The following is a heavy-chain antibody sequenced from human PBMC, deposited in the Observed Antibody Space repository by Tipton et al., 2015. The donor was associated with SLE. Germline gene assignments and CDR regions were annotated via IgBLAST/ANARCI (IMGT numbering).Heavy chain of an antibody. CDR1: GGSFSGYY. J-gene: IGHJ4*02. Sequence: LRLSCAVYGGSFSGYYWSWIRQPPGKGLEWIGEINHSGSTNYNPSLKSRVTISVDTSKNQFSLKLSSVTAADTAVYYCARVRLSPFLFDYWGQGTLVTVSS. D-gene: IGHD1-1*01. V-gene: IGHV4-34*01. CDR2: INHSGST. CDR3: ARVRLSPFLFDY.